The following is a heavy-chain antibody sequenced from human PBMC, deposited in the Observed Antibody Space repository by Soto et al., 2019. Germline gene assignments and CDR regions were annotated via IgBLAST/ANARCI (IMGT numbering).Heavy chain of an antibody. D-gene: IGHD3-10*01. CDR1: GFTFSRFW. CDR2: ITEDGSTT. CDR3: ATLSSFGSDY. Sequence: QPGGSLRLSCAASGFTFSRFWMHWVRQAPGKGLVWVSRITEDGSTTTYADSVKGRFTISRDNAKNTVYLQMNSLRAEDTAVYYCATLSSFGSDYWGQGTVVTVSS. V-gene: IGHV3-74*01. J-gene: IGHJ4*02.